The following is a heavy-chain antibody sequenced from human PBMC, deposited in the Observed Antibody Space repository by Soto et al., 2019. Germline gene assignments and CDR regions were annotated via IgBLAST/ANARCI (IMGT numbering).Heavy chain of an antibody. CDR3: ARDLIVATQQTYYYYYGIDV. CDR2: ISSSSSTI. V-gene: IGHV3-48*02. Sequence: GGSLRLSCAASGFTFSSYSMNWVRQAPGKGLEWVSYISSSSSTIYYADSVKGRFTISRDNAKNSLYLQMNSLRDEDTAVYYCARDLIVATQQTYYYYYGIDVWGQGTTVTVSS. CDR1: GFTFSSYS. J-gene: IGHJ6*02. D-gene: IGHD5-12*01.